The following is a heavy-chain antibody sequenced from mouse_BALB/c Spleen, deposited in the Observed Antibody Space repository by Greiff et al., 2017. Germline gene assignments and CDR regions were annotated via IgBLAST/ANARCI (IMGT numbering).Heavy chain of an antibody. V-gene: IGHV1-9*01. J-gene: IGHJ4*01. Sequence: QVQLQQSGAELMKPGASVKISCKATGYTFSSYWIEWVKQRPGHGLEWIGEILPGSGSTNYNEKFKGKATFTADTSSNTAYMQLSSLTSEDSAVYYCARSYGNYGYAMDYWGQGTSVTVSS. CDR1: GYTFSSYW. CDR2: ILPGSGST. D-gene: IGHD2-1*01. CDR3: ARSYGNYGYAMDY.